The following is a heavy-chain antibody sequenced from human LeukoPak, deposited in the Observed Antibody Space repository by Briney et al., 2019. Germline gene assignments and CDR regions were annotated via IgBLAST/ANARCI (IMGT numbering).Heavy chain of an antibody. CDR2: ISSSSSYI. D-gene: IGHD5-24*01. V-gene: IGHV3-21*01. CDR3: AREMATIIGDFDY. Sequence: GGSLRLSCAASGFTFSSYSMNWVRQAPGKGLECVSSISSSSSYIYYADSVKGRFTISRDNAKNSLYLQMNSLRAEDTAVYYCAREMATIIGDFDYWGQGTLVTVSS. CDR1: GFTFSSYS. J-gene: IGHJ4*02.